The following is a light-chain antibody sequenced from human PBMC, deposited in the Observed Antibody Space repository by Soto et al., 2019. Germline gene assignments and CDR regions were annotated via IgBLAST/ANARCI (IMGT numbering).Light chain of an antibody. CDR3: QHYGTSPRT. V-gene: IGKV3-20*01. CDR1: QSVSSTY. J-gene: IGKJ5*01. CDR2: GAS. Sequence: EIVLTQSPGTLSLSPGERATLSCRASQSVSSTYLAWYQQKPGQAPRLLIYGASSRATGIPDRFSGSGSGTDFTLTISRLEPEDFAVYFCQHYGTSPRTFCQGTRLEI.